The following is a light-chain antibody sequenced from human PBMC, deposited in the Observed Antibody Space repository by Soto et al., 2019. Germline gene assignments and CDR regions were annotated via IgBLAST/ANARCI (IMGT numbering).Light chain of an antibody. J-gene: IGKJ5*01. CDR2: DAS. CDR3: QQYDNLIT. CDR1: QDISNY. V-gene: IGKV1-33*01. Sequence: DIQMTQSPSSLSASVGDSVTITCQASQDISNYLNWYQQKPGKAPKLLIYDASNLETGVPSRFSGSGSGTDFPFTISSLQPEDIATYYCQQYDNLITFGQGTRLEIK.